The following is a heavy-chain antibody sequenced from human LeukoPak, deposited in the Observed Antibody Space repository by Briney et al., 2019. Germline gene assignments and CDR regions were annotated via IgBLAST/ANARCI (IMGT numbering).Heavy chain of an antibody. J-gene: IGHJ6*03. V-gene: IGHV3-23*01. CDR3: AKAAGYSSSWYWVATSEYYYYYYMDV. CDR1: GFTFSSYA. D-gene: IGHD6-13*01. CDR2: ISGSGGST. Sequence: GGSLRLSCAASGFTFSSYAMSWVRQAPGKGLEWVSAISGSGGSTYYADSVKGRFTISRDNSKNTLYLQMNSLRAEDTAVYYCAKAAGYSSSWYWVATSEYYYYYYMDVWGKGTTVTVSS.